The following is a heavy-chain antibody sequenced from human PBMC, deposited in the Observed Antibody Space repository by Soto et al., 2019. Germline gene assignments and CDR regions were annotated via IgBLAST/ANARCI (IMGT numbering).Heavy chain of an antibody. CDR2: IYYSGRT. J-gene: IGHJ4*02. D-gene: IGHD6-13*01. CDR3: ARGRRYSSSWYSDY. Sequence: QLQLPESGPGLVKPSETLSLTCTVSGGSISSSSYYWGWIRQPPGKGLEWIGSIYYSGRTYYNPSLKSRVTISVDTSKNQFSLKLSSVTAADTAVYYCARGRRYSSSWYSDYWGQGTLVTVSS. V-gene: IGHV4-39*01. CDR1: GGSISSSSYY.